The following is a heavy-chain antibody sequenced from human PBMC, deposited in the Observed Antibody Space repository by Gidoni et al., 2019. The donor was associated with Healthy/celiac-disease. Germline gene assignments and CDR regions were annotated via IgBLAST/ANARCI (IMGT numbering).Heavy chain of an antibody. V-gene: IGHV4-31*03. J-gene: IGHJ5*02. CDR1: GVSISSVGYY. CDR3: ARRLTRSAVYDFWTTSHSGIWFDP. D-gene: IGHD3-3*01. Sequence: QVQLQESGPGLVKPSQTLSLTCTVSGVSISSVGYYWSCIRQHPGKGLELIGYVYYSVSTYYNPSLKSRVTISVDTSKNQFSLKLSSVTAADTAVYYCARRLTRSAVYDFWTTSHSGIWFDPWGQGTLVTVSS. CDR2: VYYSVST.